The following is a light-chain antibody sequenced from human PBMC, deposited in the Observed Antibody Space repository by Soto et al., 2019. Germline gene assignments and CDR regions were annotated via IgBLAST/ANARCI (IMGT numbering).Light chain of an antibody. J-gene: IGLJ1*01. Sequence: QSALTQPASVSGSPGQSITISCTGTSSDVGGYNYVSWYQQHPGKPPKLIIYDVANRPSGVSNRFSGSKSGSTASLIISRLQTEDEADYYCVSYTSSTTYVFGTGTKVTV. CDR2: DVA. V-gene: IGLV2-14*03. CDR3: VSYTSSTTYV. CDR1: SSDVGGYNY.